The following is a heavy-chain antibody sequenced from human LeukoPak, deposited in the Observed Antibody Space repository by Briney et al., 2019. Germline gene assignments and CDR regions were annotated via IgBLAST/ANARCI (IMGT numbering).Heavy chain of an antibody. D-gene: IGHD3-22*01. CDR2: ISSSGSTI. J-gene: IGHJ4*02. Sequence: PGGSLRLSCAASGFTFSSYGINWVRQAPGKGLEWVSYISSSGSTIYYVDSVKGRFTISRDNAKNSLYLQMHSLRAEDTAVYYCARVGGDYYDSSGPIDYWGQGTLVTVSS. CDR1: GFTFSSYG. CDR3: ARVGGDYYDSSGPIDY. V-gene: IGHV3-48*03.